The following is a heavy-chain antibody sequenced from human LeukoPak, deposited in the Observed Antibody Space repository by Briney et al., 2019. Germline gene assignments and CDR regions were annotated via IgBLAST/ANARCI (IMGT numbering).Heavy chain of an antibody. Sequence: SETLSLTCAVYGGSFSGYYWSWIRQPPGKGLEWIGEINHSGSTNYNPSLKRRVTISVDTSKNQFSLKLSSVTAADTAVYYCARLQQQLRNRAGLDYWGQGTLVTVSS. J-gene: IGHJ4*02. V-gene: IGHV4-34*01. CDR1: GGSFSGYY. CDR2: INHSGST. D-gene: IGHD6-13*01. CDR3: ARLQQQLRNRAGLDY.